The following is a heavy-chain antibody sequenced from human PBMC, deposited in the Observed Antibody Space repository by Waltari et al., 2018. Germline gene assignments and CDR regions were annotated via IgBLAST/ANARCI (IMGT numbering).Heavy chain of an antibody. CDR2: INTDGRIK. J-gene: IGHJ4*02. V-gene: IGHV3-74*01. D-gene: IGHD6-13*01. Sequence: EVQLVESGGGLVQPGGSLRLSCAASGFTFSSYWMHWVRQAPGKGLVSVSKINTDGRIKNYADGVRGRFTISGDTAKNTLFLQMNSLRAEDTAEYYCVLESSSFLGDCWGQGTLVTVSS. CDR3: VLESSSFLGDC. CDR1: GFTFSSYW.